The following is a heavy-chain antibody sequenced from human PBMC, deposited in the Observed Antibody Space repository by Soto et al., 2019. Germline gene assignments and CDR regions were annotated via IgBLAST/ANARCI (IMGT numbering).Heavy chain of an antibody. D-gene: IGHD4-4*01. Sequence: SETLSLTCTVSGASISSGDYFWSWIRQPPGKGLEWIGYISNSGSTKYNPSLKSRVAISVDTSKNQFSLKLSSVTAADTAVYYCARDGYSNFDYWGQGTLVTVSS. J-gene: IGHJ4*02. V-gene: IGHV4-61*08. CDR3: ARDGYSNFDY. CDR2: ISNSGST. CDR1: GASISSGDYF.